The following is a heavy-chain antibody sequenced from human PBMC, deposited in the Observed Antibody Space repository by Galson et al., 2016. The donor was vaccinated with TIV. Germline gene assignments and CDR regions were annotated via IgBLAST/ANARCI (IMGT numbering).Heavy chain of an antibody. V-gene: IGHV3-30*18. D-gene: IGHD6-19*01. CDR3: AKQWLKDYYGMDV. J-gene: IGHJ6*02. Sequence: SLRLSCAASGFTFRSYGMHWVRQAPGKGLEWVATISNDGSNKYYADSVKGRFTISRDNSKNTLDLQMNSLRAEDTAVYYCAKQWLKDYYGMDVWGPGTTVTVSS. CDR2: ISNDGSNK. CDR1: GFTFRSYG.